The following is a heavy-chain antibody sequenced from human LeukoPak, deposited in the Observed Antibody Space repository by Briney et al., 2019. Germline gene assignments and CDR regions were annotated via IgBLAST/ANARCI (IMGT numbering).Heavy chain of an antibody. D-gene: IGHD3-10*01. V-gene: IGHV3-48*03. J-gene: IGHJ4*02. CDR1: GFTFSSYE. CDR2: ISSNGSPI. CDR3: ARDGGSGILD. Sequence: GGSLRLSCAPSGFTFSSYEMNWVRQAPGKGLEWVSYISSNGSPIFYADSVKGRFTISRDNAKNSLSLLMNSLRAEDTAVYYCARDGGSGILDWGQGTLVTVSS.